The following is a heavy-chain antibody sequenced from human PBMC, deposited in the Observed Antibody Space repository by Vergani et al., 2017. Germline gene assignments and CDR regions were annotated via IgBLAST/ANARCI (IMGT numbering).Heavy chain of an antibody. J-gene: IGHJ5*02. V-gene: IGHV3-23*01. CDR2: ISGSGGST. CDR1: GFTFSSYA. D-gene: IGHD2-21*02. Sequence: EVQLLESGGGLVQPGGSLRRSCAASGFTFSSYAMSWVRQAPGKGLEWVSAISGSGGSTYYADAVKGRFTLSRDNSKNTLYLQMNSLRAEDTAVYYCAKDVGHIVVVTAIPRWFDPWGQGTLVTVSS. CDR3: AKDVGHIVVVTAIPRWFDP.